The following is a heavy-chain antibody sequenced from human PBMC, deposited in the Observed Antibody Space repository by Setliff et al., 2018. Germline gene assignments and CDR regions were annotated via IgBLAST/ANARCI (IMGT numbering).Heavy chain of an antibody. CDR3: ARVRRVVIAYYYYMDV. CDR2: INHSGST. Sequence: TLSLPCAVYGGSFSGYYWSWIRQPPGKGLEWIGEINHSGSTNYNPSLKSRVTISVDTSKNQFSLKLSSVTAADTAVYYCARVRRVVIAYYYYMDVWGKGTTVTVSS. V-gene: IGHV4-34*01. D-gene: IGHD2-21*01. J-gene: IGHJ6*03. CDR1: GGSFSGYY.